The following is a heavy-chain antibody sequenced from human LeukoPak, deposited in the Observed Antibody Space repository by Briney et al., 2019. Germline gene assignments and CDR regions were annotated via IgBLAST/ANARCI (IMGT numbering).Heavy chain of an antibody. J-gene: IGHJ4*02. CDR2: ISYDESIK. V-gene: IGHV3-30*03. CDR3: VYCSGGNCYQTVRGWNY. CDR1: GFTFSSYS. Sequence: GGSLRLSCAASGFTFSSYSMHWVRQAPGKGLEWVAVISYDESIKHYGDSVKGRFTISRDNSKNTLYLQMNSLTAEDTAVYYCVYCSGGNCYQTVRGWNYWGQGTLVTVSS. D-gene: IGHD2-15*01.